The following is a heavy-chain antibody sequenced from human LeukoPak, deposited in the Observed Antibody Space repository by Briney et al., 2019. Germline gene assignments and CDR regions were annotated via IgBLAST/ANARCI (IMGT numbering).Heavy chain of an antibody. J-gene: IGHJ4*02. D-gene: IGHD2-21*02. CDR2: IHYGGTT. CDR1: GGSIGSGYY. CDR3: TRDIGDFVSDF. V-gene: IGHV4-39*02. Sequence: SETLSLTCTVPGGSIGSGYYWAWIRQPPGKGLEWIGSIHYGGTTHYNPSLQSRVTISADTSENQFALDLRSVTAADTAVYYCTRDIGDFVSDFWGQGTLVTVSS.